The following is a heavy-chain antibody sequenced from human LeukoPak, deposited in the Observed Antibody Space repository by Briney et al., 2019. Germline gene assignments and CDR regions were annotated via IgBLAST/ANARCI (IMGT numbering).Heavy chain of an antibody. D-gene: IGHD1-26*01. CDR1: GLIFNLYS. Sequence: PGGSVTLLCVASGLIFNLYSMHWVRHAPGGGRECVGVLSFDGDEKHYADSVKGRFTISRDNSENTLHLEMNNLRHDDTAIYYCARGIHFRNVWHVREWGEGTLRTVSS. J-gene: IGHJ4*02. V-gene: IGHV3-30-3*01. CDR2: LSFDGDEK. CDR3: ARGIHFRNVWHVRE.